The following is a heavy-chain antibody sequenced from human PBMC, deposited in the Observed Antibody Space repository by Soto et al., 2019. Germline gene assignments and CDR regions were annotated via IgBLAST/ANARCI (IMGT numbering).Heavy chain of an antibody. Sequence: QVQLQESVPGLVKPSGTLSLTCAVSGGSISRSNWWTWVRQPPGKGLEWIGEIYHSGTTNYNASLKSRDTMSVDKSRNQFSGKMTSVTAAHTALYYCARGSGDYNGWFDPWGPGTLVSVSS. V-gene: IGHV4-4*02. CDR2: IYHSGTT. J-gene: IGHJ5*02. D-gene: IGHD4-4*01. CDR1: GGSISRSNW. CDR3: ARGSGDYNGWFDP.